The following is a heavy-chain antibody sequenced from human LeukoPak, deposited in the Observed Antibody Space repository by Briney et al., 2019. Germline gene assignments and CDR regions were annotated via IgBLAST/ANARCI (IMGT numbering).Heavy chain of an antibody. CDR1: GGSFSGYY. V-gene: IGHV4-34*01. CDR3: ARELGYYYDSSGYLEEGRFDY. Sequence: SETLSLTCAVYGGSFSGYYWSWTRQPPGKGLEWLGEIHHSGSTNYNPSLKSRVTISVDTSKNQFSLKLSSVTAADTAVYYCARELGYYYDSSGYLEEGRFDYWGQGTLVTVSS. CDR2: IHHSGST. J-gene: IGHJ4*02. D-gene: IGHD3-22*01.